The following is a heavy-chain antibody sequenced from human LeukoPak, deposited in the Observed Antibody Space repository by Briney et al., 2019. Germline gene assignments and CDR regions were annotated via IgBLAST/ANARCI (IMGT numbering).Heavy chain of an antibody. CDR1: GFTYNSYT. CDR2: IGGSSDDT. CDR3: AKVIYYDSSGYIDY. J-gene: IGHJ4*02. V-gene: IGHV3-23*01. D-gene: IGHD3-22*01. Sequence: GGSLRLSCVASGFTYNSYTMSWVRQAPGKGLEWVSSIGGSSDDTYYADSVKGRFTISRDNSKNTVYLQMNSLRAEDAALYYCAKVIYYDSSGYIDYWGQGTLVTVSS.